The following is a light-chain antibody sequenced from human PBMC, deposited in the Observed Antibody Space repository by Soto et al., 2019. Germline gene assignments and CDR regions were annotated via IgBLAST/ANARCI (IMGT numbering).Light chain of an antibody. CDR3: AAWDDSLSVV. Sequence: QPVLTQPPSASGTPGQRVTISCSGSSSNIGSNYVYWYQQLPGTAPKLLIYRNNQRPSGVPDRFSGSKSGTSASLAISGLRSEDEADYYCAAWDDSLSVVFGGGTKLTVL. CDR1: SSNIGSNY. CDR2: RNN. J-gene: IGLJ3*02. V-gene: IGLV1-47*01.